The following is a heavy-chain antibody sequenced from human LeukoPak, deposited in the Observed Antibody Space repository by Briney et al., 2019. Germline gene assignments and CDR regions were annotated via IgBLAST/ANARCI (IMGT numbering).Heavy chain of an antibody. CDR2: IYYSGST. D-gene: IGHD3-3*01. V-gene: IGHV4-59*01. CDR1: GGSISSYY. J-gene: IGHJ4*02. CDR3: ARWSGYLDY. Sequence: PSETLSLTCTVSGGSISSYYWSWLRQPPGKGLEWSGYIYYSGSTNYNPSLKSRVTISVDTSKNQFSLKLSSVTAADTAVYYCARWSGYLDYWGQGTLVTVSS.